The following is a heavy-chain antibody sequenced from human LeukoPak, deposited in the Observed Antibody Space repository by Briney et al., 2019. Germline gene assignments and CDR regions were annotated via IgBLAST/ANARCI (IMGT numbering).Heavy chain of an antibody. D-gene: IGHD3-16*02. V-gene: IGHV3-9*01. CDR2: ISWNSGSI. J-gene: IGHJ4*02. CDR1: GFTFDDYA. Sequence: GGSLRLSCAASGFTFDDYAMHWVRQAPGKGLEWVSGISWNSGSIGYADSVKGRFTISRDNAKNSLYLQMNSLRAEDTALYYCARAGYDYVWGSYRQFDYWGQGTLVTVSS. CDR3: ARAGYDYVWGSYRQFDY.